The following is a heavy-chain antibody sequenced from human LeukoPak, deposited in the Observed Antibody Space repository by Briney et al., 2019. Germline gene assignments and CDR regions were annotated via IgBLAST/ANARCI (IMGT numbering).Heavy chain of an antibody. J-gene: IGHJ4*02. CDR3: AKDQGSGYYYALEY. D-gene: IGHD3-22*01. Sequence: GGSLRLSCAASGFTFSSYAMSWVRQAPGKGLEWVSAISGSGGGTYYADSVKGRFTISRDNSKNTLYLQMNSLRAEDTAVYYCAKDQGSGYYYALEYWGQGTLVTVSS. CDR2: ISGSGGGT. CDR1: GFTFSSYA. V-gene: IGHV3-23*01.